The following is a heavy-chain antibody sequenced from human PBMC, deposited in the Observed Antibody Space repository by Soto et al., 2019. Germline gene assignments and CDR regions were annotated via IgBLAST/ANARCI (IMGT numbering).Heavy chain of an antibody. CDR1: GGTFSSFA. J-gene: IGHJ6*02. V-gene: IGHV1-69*13. CDR3: ARGNALDT. CDR2: TIPILGTA. Sequence: SVKVSCKASGGTFSSFAINWVRQAPGQGPEWMGGTIPILGTANYAQKFQGRVTIIADETTNTASLELTSLRSEDTAVYYCARGNALDTWGQGTTVTVSS.